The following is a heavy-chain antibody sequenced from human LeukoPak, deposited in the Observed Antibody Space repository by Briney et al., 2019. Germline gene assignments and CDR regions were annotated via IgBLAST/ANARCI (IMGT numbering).Heavy chain of an antibody. V-gene: IGHV3-23*01. CDR2: ICGSGGST. CDR1: GFNFSSYA. Sequence: GGSLRLSCAVSGFNFSSYAMSWVRPAPGKGLEWVSAICGSGGSTYYADSAKGRFTISRDNSKNTLYLQMNSLRAEDTAVYYCARRAGSYSHSYDYWGQGTLVTVSS. D-gene: IGHD2-15*01. J-gene: IGHJ4*02. CDR3: ARRAGSYSHSYDY.